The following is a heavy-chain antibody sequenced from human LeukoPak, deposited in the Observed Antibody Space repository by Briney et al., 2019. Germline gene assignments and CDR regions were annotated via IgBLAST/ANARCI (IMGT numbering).Heavy chain of an antibody. Sequence: ASVKVSCKTSGFTFTIYDINWVRQAPGKGLEWMGLVDPEDGETIYAEKFQGRVTITADTSTDTAYMELSSLRSEDTAVYYCATNEWSNTHDAFDIWGQGTMVTVSS. CDR3: ATNEWSNTHDAFDI. V-gene: IGHV1-69-2*01. D-gene: IGHD2-8*01. J-gene: IGHJ3*02. CDR2: VDPEDGET. CDR1: GFTFTIYD.